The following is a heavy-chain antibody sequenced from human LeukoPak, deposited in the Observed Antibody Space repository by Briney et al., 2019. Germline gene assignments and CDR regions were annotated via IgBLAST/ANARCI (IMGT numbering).Heavy chain of an antibody. CDR3: ARGYYDSSGYYYVGVDY. Sequence: SETLSLTCTVAGGSISSYYWGWIRQPPGKGREWIGYIYYSGSTNYNPSLKSRVIISVDTSNNQFSLKLSSVTAEDRAVYYCARGYYDSSGYYYVGVDYWGQGTLVTVSS. CDR1: GGSISSYY. V-gene: IGHV4-59*01. J-gene: IGHJ4*02. D-gene: IGHD3-22*01. CDR2: IYYSGST.